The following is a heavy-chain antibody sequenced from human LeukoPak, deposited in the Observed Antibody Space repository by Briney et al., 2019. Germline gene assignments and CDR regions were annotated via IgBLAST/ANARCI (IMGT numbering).Heavy chain of an antibody. CDR3: ARDLLSAAAGDY. V-gene: IGHV4-61*01. J-gene: IGHJ4*02. Sequence: TSETLSLTCTVSGGSVSSGSYYWRWIRQPPGKGLEWIGYIYYSGSTNYNPSLKSRVTISVDTSENQFSLKLSSVTAADTAVYYCARDLLSAAAGDYWGQGTLVTVSS. CDR1: GGSVSSGSYY. CDR2: IYYSGST. D-gene: IGHD6-13*01.